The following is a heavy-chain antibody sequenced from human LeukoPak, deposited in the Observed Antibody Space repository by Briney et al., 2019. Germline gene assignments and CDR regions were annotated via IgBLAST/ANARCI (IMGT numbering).Heavy chain of an antibody. Sequence: GGSLRLSCAASGFSISNYNMNWVRQAPGKGLEWVSSISPSSGYMSYADSVKGRFTISRDNAKNSLYLQMNSLRAEDTAVYYCARYYDFYYFYMDVWGKGTTVTVSS. CDR3: ARYYDFYYFYMDV. CDR1: GFSISNYN. V-gene: IGHV3-21*01. CDR2: ISPSSGYM. J-gene: IGHJ6*03. D-gene: IGHD3-16*01.